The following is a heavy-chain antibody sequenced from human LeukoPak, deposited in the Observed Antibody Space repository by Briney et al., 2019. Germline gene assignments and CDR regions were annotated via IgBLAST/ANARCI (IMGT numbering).Heavy chain of an antibody. J-gene: IGHJ4*02. CDR2: IRSKTYGGTA. V-gene: IGHV3-49*04. Sequence: GGSLRLSCTASGFSVGDYAMSWVGQAPGKGLEWGGFIRSKTYGGTADYAASVEGRFTISRDDSNNIAYLQMNSLKTEDTALYYCTRGLEGFTAYDDFWGQGTLVTVSS. D-gene: IGHD5-12*01. CDR1: GFSVGDYA. CDR3: TRGLEGFTAYDDF.